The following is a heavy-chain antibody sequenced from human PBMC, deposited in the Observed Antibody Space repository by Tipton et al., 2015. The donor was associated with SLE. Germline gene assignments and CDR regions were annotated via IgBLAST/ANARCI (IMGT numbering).Heavy chain of an antibody. CDR1: GFTFSNYG. V-gene: IGHV3-30*19. Sequence: SLRLSCAASGFTFSNYGMHWVRQAPGKGLEWVAVIWYDGSNKYYADSVKGRFTISRDNSKNTLYLQMNSLRAEDTAVYYCARELLPLYGMDVWGQGTTVTVSS. D-gene: IGHD2-15*01. J-gene: IGHJ6*02. CDR3: ARELLPLYGMDV. CDR2: IWYDGSNK.